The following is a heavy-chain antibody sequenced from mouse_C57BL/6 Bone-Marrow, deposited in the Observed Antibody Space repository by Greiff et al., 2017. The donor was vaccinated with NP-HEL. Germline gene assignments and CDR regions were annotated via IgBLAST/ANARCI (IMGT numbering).Heavy chain of an antibody. CDR2: IYPGDGDT. CDR3: AREGHYYGSSYWYCDV. V-gene: IGHV1-82*01. Sequence: QVQLQQSGPELVKPGASVKISCKASGYAFSSSWMNWVKPRPGKGLEWVGRIYPGDGDTNYNHKFKGKSTLTVDKSSSTAYMQRSSLTSEDSAVYYCAREGHYYGSSYWYCDVGGTGTTVTVSS. CDR1: GYAFSSSW. J-gene: IGHJ1*03. D-gene: IGHD1-1*01.